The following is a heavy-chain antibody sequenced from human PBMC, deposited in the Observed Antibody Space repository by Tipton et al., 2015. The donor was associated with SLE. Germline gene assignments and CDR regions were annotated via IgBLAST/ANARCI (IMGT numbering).Heavy chain of an antibody. V-gene: IGHV3-33*01. CDR2: IWYDGSNK. J-gene: IGHJ4*02. D-gene: IGHD6-13*01. CDR3: ARADSSSWYVDY. CDR1: GFTFSSYG. Sequence: RSLRLSCAASGFTFSSYGMHWVRQAPGKGLEWVAVIWYDGSNKYYADSVKGRFTISRDNSKNTLYLQMNSLRAEDTAVYYCARADSSSWYVDYWGQGTLVTVSS.